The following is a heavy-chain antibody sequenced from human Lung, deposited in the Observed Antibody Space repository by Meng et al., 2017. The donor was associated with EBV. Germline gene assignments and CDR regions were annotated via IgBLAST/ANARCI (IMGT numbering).Heavy chain of an antibody. D-gene: IGHD6-19*01. J-gene: IGHJ4*02. CDR2: ISCYNGDT. CDR1: GYTFTHHG. V-gene: IGHV1-18*01. CDR3: ARDPSNTSGRYAYFDY. Sequence: QLVQSGGEVEKPGASVRVSCKASGYTFTHHGISWIRQAPGQGLEWMGWISCYNGDTNYAQKLQGRVTMTTDTSTNTAYMDLRGLRSDDTAVYYCARDPSNTSGRYAYFDYWGQGTLVTVSS.